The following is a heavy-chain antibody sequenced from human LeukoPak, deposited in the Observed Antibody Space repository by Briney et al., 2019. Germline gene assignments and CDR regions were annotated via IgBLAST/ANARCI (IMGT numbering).Heavy chain of an antibody. CDR2: IDYSGST. J-gene: IGHJ4*02. CDR1: GGSISGYY. CDR3: VRTASTVTTAIDY. D-gene: IGHD4-17*01. V-gene: IGHV4-59*01. Sequence: PSEALSLTCTVSGGSISGYYWSWIRQPPGKGLEWIGYIDYSGSTNYNPSLKSRVTISVDTSKNQFSLRLRYVTAADTAVYYCVRTASTVTTAIDYWGQGTLVTLS.